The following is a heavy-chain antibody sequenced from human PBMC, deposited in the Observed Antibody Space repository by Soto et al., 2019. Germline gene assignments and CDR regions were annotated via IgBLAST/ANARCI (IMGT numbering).Heavy chain of an antibody. Sequence: QVQLVRSGAEVKKPGASVKVSCKASGYTFTSYGISWVRQAPGQGLEWMGWISAYNGNTNYAQKLQGRVTMTTDTSTSTAYMELRSLRSDDTAVYYCARGLGLWFGDPRSYYYGMDVWGQGTTVTVSS. J-gene: IGHJ6*02. CDR3: ARGLGLWFGDPRSYYYGMDV. D-gene: IGHD3-10*01. CDR2: ISAYNGNT. CDR1: GYTFTSYG. V-gene: IGHV1-18*01.